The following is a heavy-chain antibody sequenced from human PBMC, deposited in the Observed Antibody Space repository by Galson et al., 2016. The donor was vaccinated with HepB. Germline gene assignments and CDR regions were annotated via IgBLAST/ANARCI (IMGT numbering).Heavy chain of an antibody. CDR1: GFTFSNYG. J-gene: IGHJ4*02. D-gene: IGHD2-2*01. CDR2: TSNDGSNK. Sequence: SLRLSCAASGFTFSNYGMHWVRQAPGKGLEWVAVTSNDGSNKYYADSVKGRFTISRDNSKNTLYLQMNSLRAEDTAVYYCAKEQQSGYCRSTDCYGLDYWGQGTLVTVSS. V-gene: IGHV3-30*18. CDR3: AKEQQSGYCRSTDCYGLDY.